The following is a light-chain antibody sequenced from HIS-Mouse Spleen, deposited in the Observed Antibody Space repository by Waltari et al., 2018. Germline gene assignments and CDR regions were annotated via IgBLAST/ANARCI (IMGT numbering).Light chain of an antibody. CDR3: YSTDSSGNHRV. CDR2: EDS. V-gene: IGLV3-10*01. Sequence: SYELTQPPSVSVSPGQTARITCSGDALPKKYAYWYQQKSGQAPVLVIYEDSERPSGIPERFSGSSSGTMATLTISGAQVEDEAGYYCYSTDSSGNHRVFGGGTKLTVL. CDR1: ALPKKY. J-gene: IGLJ2*01.